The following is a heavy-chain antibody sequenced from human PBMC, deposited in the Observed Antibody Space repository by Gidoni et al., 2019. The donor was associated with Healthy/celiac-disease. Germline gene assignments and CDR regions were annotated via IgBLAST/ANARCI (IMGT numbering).Heavy chain of an antibody. Sequence: QVQLQESGPGLGKPSETLSLTCTVSGGSISSYYWSWIRQPPGKGLEWIGYIYYSGSTNYNPSLKSRVTISVDTSKNQFSLTLSSVTAADTAVYYCARSRRYSSAFGMDVWGQGTTVTVSS. J-gene: IGHJ6*02. CDR3: ARSRRYSSAFGMDV. V-gene: IGHV4-59*01. CDR1: GGSISSYY. D-gene: IGHD6-25*01. CDR2: IYYSGST.